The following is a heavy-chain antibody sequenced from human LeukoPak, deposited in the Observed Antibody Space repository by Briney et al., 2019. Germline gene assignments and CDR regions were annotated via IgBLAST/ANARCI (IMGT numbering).Heavy chain of an antibody. CDR3: AKDRWAEYSYGTVFDY. D-gene: IGHD5-18*01. J-gene: IGHJ4*02. V-gene: IGHV3-23*01. CDR2: IRGSGGST. Sequence: GGSLRLSCAASGFTFSSYAMSWVRQAPGKGLEGSAVIRGSGGSTYYADSVKGRFTISRDNSKNTLYLQMNSLRAEDTAVYYCAKDRWAEYSYGTVFDYWGQGTLVTVSS. CDR1: GFTFSSYA.